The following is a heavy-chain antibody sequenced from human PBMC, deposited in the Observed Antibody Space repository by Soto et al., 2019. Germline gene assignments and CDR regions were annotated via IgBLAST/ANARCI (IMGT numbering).Heavy chain of an antibody. CDR3: AADRGSGWYGEYYFDY. CDR2: IVVGSGNT. V-gene: IGHV1-58*01. Sequence: QMQLVQSGPEVKKPGTSVKVSCKASGFTFTSSAVQWVRQARGQRLEWIGWIVVGSGNTNYAQKFQERVTITRDMSTSPAYMELSSLRSEDTAVYYCAADRGSGWYGEYYFDYWGQGTLVTVSS. D-gene: IGHD6-19*01. J-gene: IGHJ4*02. CDR1: GFTFTSSA.